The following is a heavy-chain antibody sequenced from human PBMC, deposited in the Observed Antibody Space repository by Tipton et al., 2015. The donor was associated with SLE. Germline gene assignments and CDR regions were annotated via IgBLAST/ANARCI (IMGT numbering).Heavy chain of an antibody. Sequence: TLSLTCTVSGGSISSGSYYWSWIRQPAGKGLEWIGRIYTSGSTNYNPSLKSRVTISVDTSKNQFSLKLSSVTAADTAVYYCARILGVIMSYYMDVWGKGTSVTVSS. CDR1: GGSISSGSYY. CDR3: ARILGVIMSYYMDV. D-gene: IGHD3-3*01. J-gene: IGHJ6*03. CDR2: IYTSGST. V-gene: IGHV4-61*02.